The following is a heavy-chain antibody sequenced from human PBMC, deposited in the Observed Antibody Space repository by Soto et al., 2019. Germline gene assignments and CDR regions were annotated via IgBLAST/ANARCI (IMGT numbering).Heavy chain of an antibody. CDR2: IYDTGTT. D-gene: IGHD4-17*01. CDR1: GASVRSGSYY. V-gene: IGHV4-61*01. J-gene: IGHJ4*02. CDR3: ARVADYGDYYYY. Sequence: QVQVQESGPGLVKPSETLSLTCTVAGASVRSGSYYWSWVGQPPGRGLEWVGYIYDTGTTNYNPPLKGRVTMSVDTAKNQFTLKLNSLTAADTSVYYCARVADYGDYYYYCGQGPLVTVSS.